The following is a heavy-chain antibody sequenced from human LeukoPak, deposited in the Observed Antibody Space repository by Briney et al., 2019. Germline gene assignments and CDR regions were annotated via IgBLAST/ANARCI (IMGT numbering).Heavy chain of an antibody. CDR3: ARGGGYGQDFDY. J-gene: IGHJ4*02. D-gene: IGHD5-12*01. Sequence: GGSLRPSCAASEFTVSSNYMSWVRQAPGKGLEWVSVIYPGGNTYYADSVKGRFTISRDNSKNTLYLQMNILGADGTAVYYCARGGGYGQDFDYWGQGTLVTVSS. V-gene: IGHV3-53*01. CDR1: EFTVSSNY. CDR2: IYPGGNT.